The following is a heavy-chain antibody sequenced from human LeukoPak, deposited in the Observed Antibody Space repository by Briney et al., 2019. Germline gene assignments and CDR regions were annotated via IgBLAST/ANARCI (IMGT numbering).Heavy chain of an antibody. D-gene: IGHD6-13*01. J-gene: IGHJ4*02. CDR2: ISNRGRTI. V-gene: IGHV3-48*03. Sequence: PGGSLRLSCVASGFTFSSYEMRWVRQAAGEGLEGVAYISNRGRTIHYADSAKGRFTISRDNATTSLFLPMNSLRAEDTAVYYCARGDNSSTWNYSFDNWAQGTLVTASS. CDR1: GFTFSSYE. CDR3: ARGDNSSTWNYSFDN.